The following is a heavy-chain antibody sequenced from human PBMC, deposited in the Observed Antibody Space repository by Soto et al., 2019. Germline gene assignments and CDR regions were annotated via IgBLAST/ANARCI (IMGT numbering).Heavy chain of an antibody. CDR3: AKEGGAKGYYYYGMDV. D-gene: IGHD3-16*01. J-gene: IGHJ6*02. CDR2: RSYEGSNR. CDR1: WFNFSSYG. Sequence: LXLSFAASWFNFSSYGMDWVPQAPVNGVEWVAWRSYEGSNRYYADSVKRRFTISRDNSKNTLYLQMNSLRAEDTGVYYCAKEGGAKGYYYYGMDVWGQGTTVTVSS. V-gene: IGHV3-30*18.